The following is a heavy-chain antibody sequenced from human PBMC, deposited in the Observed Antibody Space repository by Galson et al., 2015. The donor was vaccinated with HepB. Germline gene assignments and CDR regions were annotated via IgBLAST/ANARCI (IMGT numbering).Heavy chain of an antibody. CDR3: AKALRGDYYYGMDV. CDR1: GYTFTSYA. V-gene: IGHV3-23*01. CDR2: ITGSGGST. D-gene: IGHD3-10*01. Sequence: SCKASGYTFTSYAMSWVRQAPGKGLEWVSAITGSGGSTYYADSVKGRFIISRDNSKNTLYLQMNSLRAEDTAVYYCAKALRGDYYYGMDVWGQGTTVTVSS. J-gene: IGHJ6*02.